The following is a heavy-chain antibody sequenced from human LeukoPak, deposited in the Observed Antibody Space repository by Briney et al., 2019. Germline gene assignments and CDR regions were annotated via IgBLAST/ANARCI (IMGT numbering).Heavy chain of an antibody. CDR2: IKSKTDGGTT. V-gene: IGHV3-15*01. J-gene: IGHJ4*02. CDR3: TTVATITGPEPKLFDY. Sequence: PGGSLRLSCAASGFTFSNAWMSWVRQAPGKGLEWVGRIKSKTDGGTTDYAAPVKGRFTISRYDSKNTLNLQMNSLKTEDTAVYYCTTVATITGPEPKLFDYWGQGTLVTVSS. D-gene: IGHD5-12*01. CDR1: GFTFSNAW.